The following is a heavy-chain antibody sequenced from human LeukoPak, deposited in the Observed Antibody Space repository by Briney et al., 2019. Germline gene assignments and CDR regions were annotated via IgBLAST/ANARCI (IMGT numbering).Heavy chain of an antibody. Sequence: GGSLRLSCAASGFTFSSYAMHWVRQAPGKGLEWVAVISYDGSNKYYADSVKGRFTISRDNAKNSLYLQMNSLRAEDTAVYYCAREGSSATWFVDYYYYMDVWGKGTTVTVSS. CDR3: AREGSSATWFVDYYYYMDV. CDR1: GFTFSSYA. D-gene: IGHD3-10*01. J-gene: IGHJ6*03. V-gene: IGHV3-30*04. CDR2: ISYDGSNK.